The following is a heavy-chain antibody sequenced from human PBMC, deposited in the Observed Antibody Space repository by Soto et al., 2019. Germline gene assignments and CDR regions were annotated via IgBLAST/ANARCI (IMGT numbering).Heavy chain of an antibody. D-gene: IGHD1-26*01. CDR1: GFTFTSSA. Sequence: GPPVKVSCKASGFTFTSSAVQWVRQARGQRLEWIGWIVVGSGNTNYAQKFQERVTITRDMSTGTAYMELSSLRSEDTAVYYCTARSLPGLVPEGYDHDGIDAGGQGTTVTVSS. CDR3: TARSLPGLVPEGYDHDGIDA. J-gene: IGHJ6*02. V-gene: IGHV1-58*01. CDR2: IVVGSGNT.